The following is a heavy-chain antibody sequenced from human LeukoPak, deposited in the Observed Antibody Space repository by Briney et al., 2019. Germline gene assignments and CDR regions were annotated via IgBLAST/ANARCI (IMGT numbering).Heavy chain of an antibody. Sequence: SETLSLTCAVYGGSFSGYYWSWIRQPPGKGLEWIGEINRSGSTNYNPSLKSRVTISVDTSKNQFSLKLSSVTAADTAVYYCARGGGSDAFDIWGQGTMVTVSS. V-gene: IGHV4-34*01. J-gene: IGHJ3*02. D-gene: IGHD1-26*01. CDR3: ARGGGSDAFDI. CDR1: GGSFSGYY. CDR2: INRSGST.